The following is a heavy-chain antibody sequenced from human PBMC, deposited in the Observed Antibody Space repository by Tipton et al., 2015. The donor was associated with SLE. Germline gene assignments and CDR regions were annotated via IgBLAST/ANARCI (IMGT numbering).Heavy chain of an antibody. CDR2: ISESDGST. CDR3: AKGALDYRFGGIGHYYYYMDV. D-gene: IGHD3-10*01. J-gene: IGHJ6*03. V-gene: IGHV3-23*01. CDR1: RFTSNTYA. Sequence: SLRLSCTGSRFTSNTYAMNWVRQTPGKGLEWVSAISESDGSTSYADSVKGRFTISRDISKNTLFLQMNSLRAEDTAVYYCAKGALDYRFGGIGHYYYYMDVWGNGTTVTVSS.